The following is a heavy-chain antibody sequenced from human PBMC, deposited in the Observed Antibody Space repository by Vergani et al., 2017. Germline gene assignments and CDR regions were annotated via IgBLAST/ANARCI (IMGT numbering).Heavy chain of an antibody. D-gene: IGHD3-22*01. V-gene: IGHV3-9*01. CDR2: ISWNSGSI. J-gene: IGHJ4*02. Sequence: EVQLVESGGGLVQPGRFLRLSCAASGFTFDDYAMHWVRQAPGKGLEWVSGISWNSGSIGYADSVKGRFTISRDNAKNSLYLQMNSLRAEDTAVYYCAREGRYDSSGYYSDYWGQGTLVTVSS. CDR3: AREGRYDSSGYYSDY. CDR1: GFTFDDYA.